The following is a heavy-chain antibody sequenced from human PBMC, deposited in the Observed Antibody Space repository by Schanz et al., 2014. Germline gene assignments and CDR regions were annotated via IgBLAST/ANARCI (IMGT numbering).Heavy chain of an antibody. CDR3: ARGVARERYSDWLELDY. D-gene: IGHD3-9*01. J-gene: IGHJ4*02. CDR1: GFTFRSYA. Sequence: QLQLVESGGGVVQPGRSLRLSCAASGFTFRSYAMHWVRQAPGKGLEWVAVISYEGNDKYYGDSVKGRFTISRDSPKNRLYLQMNSLRPEDSGVYYCARGVARERYSDWLELDYWGQGTLVTVSS. CDR2: ISYEGNDK. V-gene: IGHV3-30*04.